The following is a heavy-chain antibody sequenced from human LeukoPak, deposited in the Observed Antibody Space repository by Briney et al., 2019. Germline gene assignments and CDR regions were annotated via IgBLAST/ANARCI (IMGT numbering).Heavy chain of an antibody. D-gene: IGHD5-18*01. J-gene: IGHJ4*02. V-gene: IGHV3-7*04. Sequence: HPGGSLRLTCAASGFTFSSYWMTWVRQAPGKGLEWVANIKHGGSEKYYADSVKGRFTISRDNAKNSLYLQMNSLRAEDTAVYFCARAEGYSYAFYFVYWGQGTLVTVSS. CDR3: ARAEGYSYAFYFVY. CDR2: IKHGGSEK. CDR1: GFTFSSYW.